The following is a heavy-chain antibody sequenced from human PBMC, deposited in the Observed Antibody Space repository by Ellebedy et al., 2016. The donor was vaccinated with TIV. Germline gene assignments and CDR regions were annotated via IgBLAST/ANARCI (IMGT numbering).Heavy chain of an antibody. CDR3: ASLNGGRDHDIDWYFDL. V-gene: IGHV3-74*01. J-gene: IGHJ2*01. CDR1: GFTFSSHW. CDR2: INTDGRST. Sequence: GESLKISCAATGFTFSSHWMHWVRQAPGKGLVWVSRINTDGRSTTYADSVKGRFTISRDNAKNTLYLQMNSLRAEDTAVYYWASLNGGRDHDIDWYFDLWGRGTLVTVSS. D-gene: IGHD1-26*01.